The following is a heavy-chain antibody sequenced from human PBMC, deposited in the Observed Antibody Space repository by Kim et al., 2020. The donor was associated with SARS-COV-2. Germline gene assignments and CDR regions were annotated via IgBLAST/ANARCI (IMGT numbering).Heavy chain of an antibody. CDR3: AREIKFEGFAFFDF. V-gene: IGHV3-66*01. J-gene: IGHJ2*01. CDR1: GITLTNNH. CDR2: IYGGGTI. Sequence: GGSLRLSCAASGITLTNNHMNWVRQAPGKGLEWVSVIYGGGTIDYADSVKDRFTISRDTSKNTVYLEMKSRRAEDTDVDYCAREIKFEGFAFFDFWGRGT. D-gene: IGHD3-16*01.